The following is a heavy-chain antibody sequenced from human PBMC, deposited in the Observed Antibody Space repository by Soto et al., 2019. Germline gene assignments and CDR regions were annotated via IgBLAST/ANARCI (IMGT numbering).Heavy chain of an antibody. CDR3: ASAEQWLVPDNWFDP. CDR2: IYHSGST. D-gene: IGHD6-19*01. V-gene: IGHV4-4*02. CDR1: GGSISSSNW. Sequence: QVQLQESGPGLVKPSGTLSLTCAVSGGSISSSNWWSWVRQPPGKGLEWIGEIYHSGSTNYNPSLKSRVTIPVYKSKNQFPLQLSSVTAADTAVYYCASAEQWLVPDNWFDPWGQGTLVTVSS. J-gene: IGHJ5*02.